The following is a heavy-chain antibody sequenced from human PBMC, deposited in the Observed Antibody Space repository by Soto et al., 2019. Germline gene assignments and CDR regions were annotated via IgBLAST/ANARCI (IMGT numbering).Heavy chain of an antibody. CDR2: IYSGSST. Sequence: VQLVESGGGLVQPGGSLRLSCAASGFTVSSNYMSWVRQAPGKGLEWVSVIYSGSSTYYADSVKGRFTISRENSKTATYLQMNSLRAEDTAVYYCARASSDDYGDPRPFDYWGQGTLVTVSS. J-gene: IGHJ4*02. V-gene: IGHV3-66*01. CDR1: GFTVSSNY. D-gene: IGHD4-17*01. CDR3: ARASSDDYGDPRPFDY.